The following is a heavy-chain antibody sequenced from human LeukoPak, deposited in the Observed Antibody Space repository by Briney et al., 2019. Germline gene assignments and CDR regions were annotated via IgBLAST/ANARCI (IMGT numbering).Heavy chain of an antibody. CDR3: AKEIYGGNSGFDY. CDR1: GFTVSSSY. CDR2: IYSGGST. V-gene: IGHV3-53*01. D-gene: IGHD4-23*01. J-gene: IGHJ4*02. Sequence: GGSLRLSCAASGFTVSSSYMSWVRQPPGKGLEWVSVIYSGGSTYYADSVKGRFTISRDNSKNTLYLQMNSLRAEDTAVYYCAKEIYGGNSGFDYWGQGILVTVSS.